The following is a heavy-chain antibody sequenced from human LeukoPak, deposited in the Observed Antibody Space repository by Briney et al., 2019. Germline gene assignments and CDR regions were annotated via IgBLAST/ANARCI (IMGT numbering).Heavy chain of an antibody. CDR1: GGSISSSSYY. Sequence: SETLSLTCTVSGGSISSSSYYWGWIRQPPGKGLEWFGSIYYSGSTYYNPSLKSRVTISVDTSKNQFSLKLSSVTAADTAVYYCRGAEETIAVAGTAFDYWGQGTLVIVSS. D-gene: IGHD6-19*01. V-gene: IGHV4-39*01. CDR3: RGAEETIAVAGTAFDY. J-gene: IGHJ4*02. CDR2: IYYSGST.